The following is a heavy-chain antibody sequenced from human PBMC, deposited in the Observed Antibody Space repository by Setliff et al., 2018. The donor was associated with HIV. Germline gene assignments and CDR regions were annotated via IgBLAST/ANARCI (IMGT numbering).Heavy chain of an antibody. D-gene: IGHD3-3*01. CDR3: ASGDNFWSGSYY. Sequence: PSETLSLTCTVSGGSISSGGYYWSWIRRHPGKGLEWIGEIFHSENTNYNPSLKSRVTISVDKSKNQFSLKVTSVTAADTAVYYCASGDNFWSGSYYWGQGTLVTV. V-gene: IGHV4-39*07. J-gene: IGHJ4*02. CDR1: GGSISSGGYY. CDR2: IFHSENT.